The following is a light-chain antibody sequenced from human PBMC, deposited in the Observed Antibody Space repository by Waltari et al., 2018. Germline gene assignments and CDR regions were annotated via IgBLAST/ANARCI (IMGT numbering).Light chain of an antibody. J-gene: IGKJ4*01. V-gene: IGKV1-39*01. CDR2: DAS. CDR1: QSISSY. CDR3: QQSFSTPLT. Sequence: DIQMTQSPSSLSASLGDSVTITCRASQSISSYLNWYQQKPGVAPKLLIYDASSFRNGVPSRFSGSGSVTDFSLTISSLQPEEFATYYCQQSFSTPLTFGGGTKVEIK.